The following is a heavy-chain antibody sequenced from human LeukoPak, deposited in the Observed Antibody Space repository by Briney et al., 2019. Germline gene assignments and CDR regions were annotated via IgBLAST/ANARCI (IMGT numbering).Heavy chain of an antibody. CDR1: GFTFSSYW. Sequence: GGSLRLSCAASGFTFSSYWMSWVRQAPGKGLEWVANIKQDGSEKYYVDSVKGRFTISRDNAKNSLYLQMNSLRAEDTAVYYCARDFRLHYDILTGYYPPPGIDYWGQGTLVTVSS. J-gene: IGHJ4*02. CDR3: ARDFRLHYDILTGYYPPPGIDY. D-gene: IGHD3-9*01. CDR2: IKQDGSEK. V-gene: IGHV3-7*01.